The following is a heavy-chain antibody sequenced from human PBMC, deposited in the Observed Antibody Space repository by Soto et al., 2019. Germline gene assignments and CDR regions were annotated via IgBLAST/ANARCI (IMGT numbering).Heavy chain of an antibody. CDR1: GFTFSSYS. D-gene: IGHD5-18*01. CDR3: ARFPIQIWFLDY. Sequence: EVQLVESGGGLVKPGGSLRLSCAASGFTFSSYSMNWVRQAPGKGLEWVSSISSSSSYIYYADSVKGRFTLSRDNAKNTLYLQMNSLRAEDTAVYYCARFPIQIWFLDYWRQGTLVTVSS. CDR2: ISSSSSYI. J-gene: IGHJ4*02. V-gene: IGHV3-21*01.